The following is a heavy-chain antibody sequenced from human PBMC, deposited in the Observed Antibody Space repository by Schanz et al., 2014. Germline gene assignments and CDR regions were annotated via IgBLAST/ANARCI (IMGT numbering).Heavy chain of an antibody. V-gene: IGHV4-4*08. CDR1: GGSISSYY. Sequence: QVQLQESGPGLVKPSETLSLTCTVSGGSISSYYWSWIRLPPGKGLEWIGYMHNSGSTSYNPSLKRRVPISLNTSKSQFSLKLTSLTAADTAVYYCARDTTWRLDLWGRGTLVTVSS. CDR2: MHNSGST. D-gene: IGHD1-1*01. CDR3: ARDTTWRLDL. J-gene: IGHJ2*01.